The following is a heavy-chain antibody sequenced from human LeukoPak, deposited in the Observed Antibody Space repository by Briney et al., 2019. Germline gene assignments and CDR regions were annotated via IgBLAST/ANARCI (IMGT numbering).Heavy chain of an antibody. D-gene: IGHD2-2*02. Sequence: GGSLRLSCAASGFTFSSYAMHWVRQAPGKGLEWVAVISYDGSNKYYADSVKGRFTISRDNSKNTLYLQMNSLRAEDTAVYYCARWGYCSSTSCYTRGLSGTYYFDYWGQGTMVTVSS. CDR3: ARWGYCSSTSCYTRGLSGTYYFDY. V-gene: IGHV3-30*01. J-gene: IGHJ4*03. CDR2: ISYDGSNK. CDR1: GFTFSSYA.